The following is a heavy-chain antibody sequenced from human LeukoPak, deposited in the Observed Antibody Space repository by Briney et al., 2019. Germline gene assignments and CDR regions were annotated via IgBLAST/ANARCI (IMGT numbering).Heavy chain of an antibody. D-gene: IGHD3-9*01. CDR3: ARGYDILTGHDYFDY. CDR2: IYHSGNT. J-gene: IGHJ4*02. V-gene: IGHV4-30-2*01. CDR1: GGSISSGGYY. Sequence: SETLSLTCTVSGGSISSGGYYWSWIRQPPGKGLEWIGHIYHSGNTYYNPSLKSRVTISVDRSKIQFSLKLSSVTAADTAVYYCARGYDILTGHDYFDYWGQGTLVTVSS.